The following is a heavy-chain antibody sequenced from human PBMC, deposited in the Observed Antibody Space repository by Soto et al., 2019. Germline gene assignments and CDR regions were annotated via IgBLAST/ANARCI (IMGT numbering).Heavy chain of an antibody. CDR2: IYYSGST. D-gene: IGHD3-3*01. Sequence: QLQLQESGPGLVKPSETLSLTCTVSGGSISSSSYYWGWIRQPPGKGLEWIGSIYYSGSTYYNPSLKSRVTISVDTSKNQFSLKLSSVTAADTAVYYCASQYYDFWSGCHPLDYWGQGTLVTVSS. V-gene: IGHV4-39*01. J-gene: IGHJ4*02. CDR3: ASQYYDFWSGCHPLDY. CDR1: GGSISSSSYY.